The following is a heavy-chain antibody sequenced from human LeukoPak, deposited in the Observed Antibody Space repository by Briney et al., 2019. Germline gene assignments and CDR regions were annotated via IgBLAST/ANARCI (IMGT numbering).Heavy chain of an antibody. CDR3: ARAISSLTTVTYDY. D-gene: IGHD4-11*01. J-gene: IGHJ4*02. CDR2: IYYSGST. CDR1: GGSISNYH. Sequence: NPSETLSLTCTVSGGSISNYHWSWIRQPPGKGLEYIGYIYYSGSTNYNPSLESRVTISVDTSKNQFSLKLSSVTAADTAVYYCARAISSLTTVTYDYWGQGTLVTVSS. V-gene: IGHV4-59*01.